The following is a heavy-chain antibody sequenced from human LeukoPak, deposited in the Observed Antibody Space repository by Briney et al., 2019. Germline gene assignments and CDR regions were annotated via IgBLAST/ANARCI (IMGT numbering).Heavy chain of an antibody. CDR3: ARDPGWLDFDY. CDR1: GFTFSSYS. J-gene: IGHJ4*02. CDR2: ISSSSSYI. D-gene: IGHD2-15*01. Sequence: GGSLRLSCAASGFTFSSYSMNWVRQAPGKGLEWVLSISSSSSYIYYADSVKGRFTIYRDIAKNSQYLHMNSLRAEDTAVYYCARDPGWLDFDYWGQGTLVTVSS. V-gene: IGHV3-21*01.